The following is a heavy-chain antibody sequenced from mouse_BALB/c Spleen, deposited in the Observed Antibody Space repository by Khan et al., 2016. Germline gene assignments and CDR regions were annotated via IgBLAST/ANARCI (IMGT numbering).Heavy chain of an antibody. CDR3: AINWDGGTPRDY. V-gene: IGHV3-6*02. CDR2: INYDGIN. J-gene: IGHJ4*01. D-gene: IGHD4-1*02. Sequence: VQLKESGPGLVKPSQSLSLTCSVTGYSITSGYYWNWIRQFPGNILEWMGYINYDGINIYNPSLKNRLSISRDTSKNQLFLKLSSVTAEDTATYFCAINWDGGTPRDYWGQGTSVTVSS. CDR1: GYSITSGYY.